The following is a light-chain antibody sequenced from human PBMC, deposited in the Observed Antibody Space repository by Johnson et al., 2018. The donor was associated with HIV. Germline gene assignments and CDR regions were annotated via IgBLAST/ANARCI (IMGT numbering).Light chain of an antibody. CDR3: GTWDGSLSAGV. V-gene: IGLV1-51*02. CDR2: ENN. Sequence: QSVLTQPPSVSAAPGQKVTISCSGSSSNIGNNYVSWYQQLPGTAPKLLIYENNKRPSGIPDRFSCSKSGTSATLGITGLQTGDEADYYCGTWDGSLSAGVFGTGTTITVL. CDR1: SSNIGNNY. J-gene: IGLJ1*01.